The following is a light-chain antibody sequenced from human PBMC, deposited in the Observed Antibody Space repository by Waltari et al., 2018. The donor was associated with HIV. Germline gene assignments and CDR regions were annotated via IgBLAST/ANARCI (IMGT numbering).Light chain of an antibody. J-gene: IGKJ1*01. CDR3: QQYNRYST. CDR1: QSSSSW. CDR2: KAS. V-gene: IGKV1-5*03. Sequence: DIQMTQSPSTLSASVGDRVTITCRASQSSSSWLAWYQQKPGKAPKLLIYKASTLESGVPSRFSGSGSGTEFTLTISSLQPDDFATYYCQQYNRYSTFGQGTKVEIK.